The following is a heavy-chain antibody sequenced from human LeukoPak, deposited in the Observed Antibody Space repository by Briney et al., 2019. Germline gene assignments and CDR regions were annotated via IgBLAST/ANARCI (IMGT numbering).Heavy chain of an antibody. Sequence: PGGSLRLSCAASGFTFGSYWMSWVRQAPGKGLEWVANIKEDGSEKYYVDSVKGRFTIFRDNAKNSLHLQMNSLRAEDTAVYYCASDGYSYGSDLRGHWGQGTLVTVSS. CDR2: IKEDGSEK. D-gene: IGHD5-18*01. CDR1: GFTFGSYW. V-gene: IGHV3-7*03. CDR3: ASDGYSYGSDLRGH. J-gene: IGHJ4*02.